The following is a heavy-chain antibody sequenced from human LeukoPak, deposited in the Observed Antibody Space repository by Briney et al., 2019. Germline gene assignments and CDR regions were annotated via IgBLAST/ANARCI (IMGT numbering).Heavy chain of an antibody. D-gene: IGHD2-2*01. V-gene: IGHV3-7*03. CDR3: ARDGGGDIVVVPAVDFDY. Sequence: GGSLRLSCAASGFTFSSYWMSWARQAPGKGLEWVANIKQDGSEKYYVDSAKGRFTISRDNAKNSLYLQMNSLRAEDTAVYYCARDGGGDIVVVPAVDFDYWGQGTLVTVSS. CDR2: IKQDGSEK. J-gene: IGHJ4*02. CDR1: GFTFSSYW.